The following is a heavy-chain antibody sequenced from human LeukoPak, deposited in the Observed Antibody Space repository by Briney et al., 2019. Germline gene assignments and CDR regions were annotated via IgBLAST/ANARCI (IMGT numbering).Heavy chain of an antibody. CDR1: GYSFTSYW. J-gene: IGHJ6*02. CDR3: ARHLGSSGYYYEIYGMDV. Sequence: HGESLKISCKGSGYSFTSYWIGWVRQMPGKGLEWMGIIYPGDSDTRYSPSFQGQVTISADKSISTAYLQWSSLKASDTAMYYCARHLGSSGYYYEIYGMDVWGQGTTVTVSS. V-gene: IGHV5-51*01. D-gene: IGHD3-22*01. CDR2: IYPGDSDT.